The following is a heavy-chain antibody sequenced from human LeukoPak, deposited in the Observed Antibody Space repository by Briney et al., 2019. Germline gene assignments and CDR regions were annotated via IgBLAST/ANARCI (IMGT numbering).Heavy chain of an antibody. Sequence: SVKVSCKTSGGTFSSYAITWVRQAPGQGLEWMGGIIPIFGTANYAQKFQGRVTIKADESTSTAYMELSSLRSEDAAVYYCARDSGNYFFYYWGQGTLVTVSS. CDR2: IIPIFGTA. V-gene: IGHV1-69*13. CDR1: GGTFSSYA. D-gene: IGHD1-26*01. CDR3: ARDSGNYFFYY. J-gene: IGHJ4*02.